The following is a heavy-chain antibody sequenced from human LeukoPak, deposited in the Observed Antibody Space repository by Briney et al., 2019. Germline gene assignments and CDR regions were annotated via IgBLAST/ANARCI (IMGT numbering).Heavy chain of an antibody. D-gene: IGHD2-15*01. J-gene: IGHJ4*02. CDR2: LDHTGST. V-gene: IGHV4-34*01. CDR1: GGSFSGYY. Sequence: PSETLSLTCSVFGGSFSGYYWSWLRQPPGRGLEWIGQLDHTGSTNYNPSLKSRVTISVDTSNNQFFLKLNSVTTADTAVYYCARSEDRSHFDYWGQGTLVTVSS. CDR3: ARSEDRSHFDY.